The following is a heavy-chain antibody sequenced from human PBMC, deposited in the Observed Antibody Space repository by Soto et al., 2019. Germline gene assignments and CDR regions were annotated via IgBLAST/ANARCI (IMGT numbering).Heavy chain of an antibody. CDR3: ARLRTSGYYSHFYYGMDV. D-gene: IGHD3-22*01. V-gene: IGHV1-18*01. CDR2: VSPYNDNT. J-gene: IGHJ6*02. CDR1: GYMFYNFG. Sequence: QVQLEQSGSEVKKPGASVKVTCKASGYMFYNFGISWVRQAPGQGLEWMGWVSPYNDNTNYAQKFQGRVTMTTDTSKTTAAMELRSLRSDDTAVYYCARLRTSGYYSHFYYGMDVWGQGTTVTVSS.